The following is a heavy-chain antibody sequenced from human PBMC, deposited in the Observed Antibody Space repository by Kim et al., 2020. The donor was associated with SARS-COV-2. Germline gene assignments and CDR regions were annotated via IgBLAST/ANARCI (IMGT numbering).Heavy chain of an antibody. Sequence: GGSLRLSCAASGFTFDDYTMHWVRQAPGKGLEWVSLISWDGGSTYYADSVKGRFTISRDNSKNSLYLQMNSLRTEDTALYYCAKDLATGAAAEGFDYWGQGTLVTVSS. CDR1: GFTFDDYT. J-gene: IGHJ4*02. V-gene: IGHV3-43*01. CDR3: AKDLATGAAAEGFDY. CDR2: ISWDGGST. D-gene: IGHD6-13*01.